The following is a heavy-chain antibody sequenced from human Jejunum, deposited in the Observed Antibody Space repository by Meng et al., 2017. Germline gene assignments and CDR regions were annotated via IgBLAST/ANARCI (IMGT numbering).Heavy chain of an antibody. CDR3: AKDRSVRGVIDSQDS. V-gene: IGHV3-23*01. CDR2: ITSGGTT. CDR1: GFIFSNYG. Sequence: ESLMISCAASGFIFSNYGMNWVRQVPGRGLEWVSLITSGGTTYYEGSVKGRFTISRDNLESMVYLQMNSLRAEDTGIYYCAKDRSVRGVIDSQDSWGQGTLVTVSS. J-gene: IGHJ4*02. D-gene: IGHD3-10*01.